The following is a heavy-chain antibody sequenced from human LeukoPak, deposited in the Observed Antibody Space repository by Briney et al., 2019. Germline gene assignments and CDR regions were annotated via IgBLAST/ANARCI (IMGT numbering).Heavy chain of an antibody. D-gene: IGHD6-6*01. CDR2: IYYSGST. V-gene: IGHV4-31*03. CDR1: GGSISSGGYY. J-gene: IGHJ4*02. Sequence: SETLSLTCTVSGGSISSGGYYWSWIRQHPGKGLEWIGYIYYSGSTYYNPSLKSRVTISVDTSKNQFSLKLSSVTAADTAVYYWAGGYSSSVFDLRGQGTLVTVSS. CDR3: AGGYSSSVFDL.